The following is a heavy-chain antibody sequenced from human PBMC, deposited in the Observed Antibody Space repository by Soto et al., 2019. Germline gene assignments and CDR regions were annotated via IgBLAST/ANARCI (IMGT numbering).Heavy chain of an antibody. J-gene: IGHJ4*02. D-gene: IGHD6-19*01. CDR1: GYTFTSYG. V-gene: IGHV1-18*04. CDR2: ISAYNGNT. CDR3: ARVFQQWLVGVLGY. Sequence: ASVKVSCKASGYTFTSYGISWVRQAPGQGLEWMGWISAYNGNTKYSQKFQGRVTITRDTSASTAYMELSSLRSEDTAVYYCARVFQQWLVGVLGYWGQGTLVTVSS.